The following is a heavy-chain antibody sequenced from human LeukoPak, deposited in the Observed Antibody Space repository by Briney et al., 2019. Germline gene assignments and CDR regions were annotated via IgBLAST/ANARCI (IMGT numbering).Heavy chain of an antibody. Sequence: GGSLRLSCAASGFALRSYTVTWVRQAPGKGLEWVSSISSTSAYIYYAESVKGRFSISRDNVDNVVHLQMSSLRNEDTAVYYCAREADSSGPSRAFDLWGQGTMVTVSS. CDR2: ISSTSAYI. J-gene: IGHJ3*01. CDR3: AREADSSGPSRAFDL. CDR1: GFALRSYT. V-gene: IGHV3-21*01. D-gene: IGHD6-19*01.